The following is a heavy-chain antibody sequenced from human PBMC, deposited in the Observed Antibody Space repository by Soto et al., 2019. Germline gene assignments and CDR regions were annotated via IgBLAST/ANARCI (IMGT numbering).Heavy chain of an antibody. V-gene: IGHV3-30*18. D-gene: IGHD2-8*01. CDR1: GFTFSSYG. CDR2: ISYDGSNK. Sequence: QVQLVESGGGVVQPGRSLRLSCAASGFTFSSYGMHWVRQAPGKGLEWVAVISYDGSNKYYADSVKGRFTISRDNSKNTLYLQMNSLRAEDTAVYYCAKELRSRVNGAYILYYYGMDVWGQGTTVTVSS. J-gene: IGHJ6*02. CDR3: AKELRSRVNGAYILYYYGMDV.